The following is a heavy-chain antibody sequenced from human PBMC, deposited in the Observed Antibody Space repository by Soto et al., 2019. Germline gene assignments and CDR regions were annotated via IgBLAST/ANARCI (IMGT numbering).Heavy chain of an antibody. CDR3: ARRLFGSGWTLDS. Sequence: ASETLSLTCDVSGASITTYYWSWIRQAPGKGLEWIGNVYHTGSTDYNSSLRSRVTISVDTSKNQFSLNMNSVTAADTAVYYCARRLFGSGWTLDSWGQGALVTVSS. J-gene: IGHJ4*02. V-gene: IGHV4-59*13. CDR2: VYHTGST. D-gene: IGHD6-19*01. CDR1: GASITTYY.